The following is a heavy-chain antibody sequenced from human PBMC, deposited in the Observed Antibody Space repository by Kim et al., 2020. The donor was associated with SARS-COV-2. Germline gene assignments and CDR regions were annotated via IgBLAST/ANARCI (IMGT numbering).Heavy chain of an antibody. D-gene: IGHD1-1*01. CDR3: ARERGQTRPWVDY. J-gene: IGHJ4*02. V-gene: IGHV4-4*07. Sequence: YNPSPKSTVTKSEATSKTQFSLKLSSVTAADPAVYYCARERGQTRPWVDYWGQGTLVTVSS.